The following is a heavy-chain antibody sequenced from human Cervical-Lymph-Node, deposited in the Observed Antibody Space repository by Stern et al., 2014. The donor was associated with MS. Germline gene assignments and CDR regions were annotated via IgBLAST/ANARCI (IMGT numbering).Heavy chain of an antibody. CDR1: GGSISSYY. CDR2: IYYSGST. D-gene: IGHD2-15*01. J-gene: IGHJ5*02. Sequence: QLQLQESGPGQVKPSETLSLTCTVSGGSISSYYWSWIRQAPGKGLAWIGYIYYSGSTNYNPSLKSRVPMSVATSKNQFSLNLNSVTAADTAVYYCAKGGYCSGGACHWFDPWGQGTLVTVSS. CDR3: AKGGYCSGGACHWFDP. V-gene: IGHV4-59*01.